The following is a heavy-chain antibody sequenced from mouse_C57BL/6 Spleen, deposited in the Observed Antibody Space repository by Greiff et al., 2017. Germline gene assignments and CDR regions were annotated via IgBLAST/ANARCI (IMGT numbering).Heavy chain of an antibody. CDR3: ARTIYYDYDEDWYFDV. Sequence: EVQLQQSGPELVKPGASVKISCKASGYSFTDYNMNWVKQSNGKSLEWIGVINPNYGTTSYNQKFKGKATLTVDQSSSTAYMQLNSLTSEDSAVYYCARTIYYDYDEDWYFDVWGTGTTVTVSS. D-gene: IGHD2-4*01. V-gene: IGHV1-39*01. CDR1: GYSFTDYN. J-gene: IGHJ1*03. CDR2: INPNYGTT.